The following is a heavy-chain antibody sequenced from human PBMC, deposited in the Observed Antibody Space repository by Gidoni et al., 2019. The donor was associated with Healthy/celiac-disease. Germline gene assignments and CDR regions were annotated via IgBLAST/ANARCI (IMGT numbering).Heavy chain of an antibody. CDR2: ISCDGGST. D-gene: IGHD5-12*01. J-gene: IGHJ6*03. CDR1: VFTLDDDA. V-gene: IGHV3-43D*03. Sequence: EVQLVESGGVVVQPGGSLRLSCAASVFTLDDDAMHWVRQAPGKGLEWVSLISCDGGSTYYADSVKGRFTISRDNSKNSLYLQMNSLRAEDTALYYCAKDGEMATITDYYYYYYMDVWGKGTTVTVSS. CDR3: AKDGEMATITDYYYYYYMDV.